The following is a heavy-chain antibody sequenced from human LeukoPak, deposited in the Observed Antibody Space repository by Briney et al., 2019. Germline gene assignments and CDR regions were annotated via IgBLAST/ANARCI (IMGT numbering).Heavy chain of an antibody. Sequence: GGSLRLSCAASGFTFISYRMRWVRQAPGKGLEWVASIKRDGSVKKYVDSVQGRFTVSRDNTKNSLYLQMNSLRADDTAVYYCARLSGDITVFDLWGQGTLVTVS. V-gene: IGHV3-7*01. CDR2: IKRDGSVK. CDR3: ARLSGDITVFDL. D-gene: IGHD1-20*01. J-gene: IGHJ4*02. CDR1: GFTFISYR.